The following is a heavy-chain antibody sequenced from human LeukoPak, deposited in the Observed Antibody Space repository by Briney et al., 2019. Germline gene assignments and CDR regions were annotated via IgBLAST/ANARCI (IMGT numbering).Heavy chain of an antibody. V-gene: IGHV4-4*07. CDR2: LYSSEST. CDR3: ARDGRDNSGYETGAFDI. CDR1: GDSISSHY. Sequence: SETLSLTCTVSGDSISSHYWRWIRQPAGKGLEWIGRLYSSESTNFNPSLKSRGTISVDKSKNQFSLKLSSVTAADTAVYYCARDGRDNSGYETGAFDIWGQGAMVIVSS. J-gene: IGHJ3*02. D-gene: IGHD5-12*01.